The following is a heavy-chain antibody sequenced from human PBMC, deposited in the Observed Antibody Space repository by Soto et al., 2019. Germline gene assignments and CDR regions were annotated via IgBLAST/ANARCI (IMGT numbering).Heavy chain of an antibody. CDR2: INPTSGSA. J-gene: IGHJ4*02. D-gene: IGHD4-17*01. Sequence: GASVKVSCKASGYTFTDYHIHWVRQAPGQGLEWMGIINPTSGSASYAHIFQGRLTMTRDTSTSTVYLELSSLRSEDTAVYYCARYPMTTVSFDYWGQGTLVTVSS. CDR1: GYTFTDYH. CDR3: ARYPMTTVSFDY. V-gene: IGHV1-46*03.